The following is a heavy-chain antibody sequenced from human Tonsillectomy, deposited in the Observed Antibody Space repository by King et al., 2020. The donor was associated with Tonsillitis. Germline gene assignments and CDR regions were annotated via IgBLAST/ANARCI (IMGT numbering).Heavy chain of an antibody. Sequence: QLQESGPGLVEPSETLSLTCTVSGGSVSSSSYYWGWIRHPPGKGLEWIGSIYSRGSTSYKTSLKTRVPISVDTSKNQFSLKLSSVTAADTAVYYCARPGLGPFDYWGQGTLVTVSS. J-gene: IGHJ4*02. V-gene: IGHV4-39*01. CDR3: ARPGLGPFDY. D-gene: IGHD3-16*01. CDR1: GGSVSSSSYY. CDR2: IYSRGST.